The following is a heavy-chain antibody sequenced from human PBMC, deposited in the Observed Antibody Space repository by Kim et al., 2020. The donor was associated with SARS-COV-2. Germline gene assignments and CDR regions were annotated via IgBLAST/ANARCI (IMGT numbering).Heavy chain of an antibody. Sequence: GGSLRLSCAASGFTVSSNYMSWVRQAPGKGLEWVSVIYSGGSTYYADSVKGRFTISRDNSKNTLYLQMNSLRAEDTAVYYCARRNWESYYYYGMDVWGQGTTVTVSS. J-gene: IGHJ6*02. D-gene: IGHD7-27*01. CDR1: GFTVSSNY. V-gene: IGHV3-53*01. CDR2: IYSGGST. CDR3: ARRNWESYYYYGMDV.